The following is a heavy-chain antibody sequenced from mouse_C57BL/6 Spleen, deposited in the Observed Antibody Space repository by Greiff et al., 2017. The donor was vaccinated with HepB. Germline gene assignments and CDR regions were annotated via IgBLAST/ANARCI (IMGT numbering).Heavy chain of an antibody. J-gene: IGHJ4*01. CDR1: GFTFSSYT. CDR2: ISGGGGNT. V-gene: IGHV5-9*01. CDR3: ARCITTVVEDYAMDY. D-gene: IGHD1-1*01. Sequence: EVKVVESGGGLVKPGGSLKLSCAASGFTFSSYTMSWVRQTPEKRLEWVATISGGGGNTYYPDSVKGRFTISRDNAKNTLYLQMSSLRSEDTALYYCARCITTVVEDYAMDYGGQGTSVTVSS.